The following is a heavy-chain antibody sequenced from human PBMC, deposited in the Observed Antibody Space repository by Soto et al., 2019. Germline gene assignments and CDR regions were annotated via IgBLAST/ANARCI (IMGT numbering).Heavy chain of an antibody. CDR3: ASSLLVGYGLEGESD. D-gene: IGHD5-18*01. J-gene: IGHJ4*02. Sequence: QVQLVQSGAEVKKPGASVKVSCKASGYTFTSYGISWVRQAPGQGLEWMGWISAYNGNTNYAQKLQGRVTMTTDTSTSTAYMELRXLXSDDTAVYYCASSLLVGYGLEGESDWGQGTLVTVSS. CDR1: GYTFTSYG. CDR2: ISAYNGNT. V-gene: IGHV1-18*01.